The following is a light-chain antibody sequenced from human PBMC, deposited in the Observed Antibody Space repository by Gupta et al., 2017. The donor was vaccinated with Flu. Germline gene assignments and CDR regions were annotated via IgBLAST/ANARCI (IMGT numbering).Light chain of an antibody. J-gene: IGLJ2*01. V-gene: IGLV3-10*01. CDR2: EDS. CDR1: ALPKKY. Sequence: SYELTQPPSVSVSPGQTARIPCSGDALPKKYAYWYQQKSGQAPLLVMYEDSKRPSGIPERFSGSSSGTMVTLTISGAQVEDEGDYYCYSTDSSGNHRVFGGGTKLTVL. CDR3: YSTDSSGNHRV.